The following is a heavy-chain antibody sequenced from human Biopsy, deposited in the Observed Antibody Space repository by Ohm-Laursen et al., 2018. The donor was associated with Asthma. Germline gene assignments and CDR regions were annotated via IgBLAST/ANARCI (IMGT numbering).Heavy chain of an antibody. CDR1: GFVFRSHA. V-gene: IGHV3-30*18. J-gene: IGHJ4*02. CDR2: VSYDGGVA. CDR3: AKRRGYSDLTDFDH. D-gene: IGHD3-3*01. Sequence: SLRLSCSASGFVFRSHAMHWVRQAPGKGLEWVAVVSYDGGVAHYADSMKGRFTISGDNAKSTLYLQMNRLRTDDTAVYYCAKRRGYSDLTDFDHWGQGTLVTVSS.